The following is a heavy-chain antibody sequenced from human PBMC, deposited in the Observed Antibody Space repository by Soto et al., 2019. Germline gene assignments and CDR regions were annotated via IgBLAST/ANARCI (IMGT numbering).Heavy chain of an antibody. V-gene: IGHV3-23*01. CDR3: AKGVSYSGSYYYYYGMDV. J-gene: IGHJ6*02. CDR1: GFTFSSYA. Sequence: EVQLLESGGGLVQPGGSLRISCAASGFTFSSYAMSWVRQAPGEGLEWVSAISGSGGSTYYADSVKGRFTISRDNSKNTLYLQMNSLRAEDTAVYYCAKGVSYSGSYYYYYGMDVWGQGTTVTVSS. CDR2: ISGSGGST. D-gene: IGHD1-26*01.